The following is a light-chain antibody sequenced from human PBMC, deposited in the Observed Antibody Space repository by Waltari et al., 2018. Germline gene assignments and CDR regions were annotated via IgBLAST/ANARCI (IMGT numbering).Light chain of an antibody. CDR3: QLRTYWPALT. Sequence: EIVLTQSPATLSLSPGERATLSCRASQSVDKYFAWYQKKPGQAPSLLIYDTSIRATGIPARFSGSGSGTDFTLTISSLEPEDFAVYYCQLRTYWPALTFGGGTKVEIK. V-gene: IGKV3-11*01. J-gene: IGKJ4*01. CDR1: QSVDKY. CDR2: DTS.